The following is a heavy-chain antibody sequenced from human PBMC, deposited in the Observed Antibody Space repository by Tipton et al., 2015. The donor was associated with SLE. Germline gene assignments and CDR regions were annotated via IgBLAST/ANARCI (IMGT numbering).Heavy chain of an antibody. D-gene: IGHD3-9*01. J-gene: IGHJ5*02. CDR2: IYTSGST. V-gene: IGHV4-4*09. CDR1: GFTFSSYW. CDR3: ARRMGDILTGAWFDP. Sequence: LRLSCAASGFTFSSYWMSWVRQAPGKGLEWIGYIYTSGSTNYNPSLKSRVTISVDTSKNQFSLKLSSVTAADTAVYYCARRMGDILTGAWFDPWGQGTLVTVSS.